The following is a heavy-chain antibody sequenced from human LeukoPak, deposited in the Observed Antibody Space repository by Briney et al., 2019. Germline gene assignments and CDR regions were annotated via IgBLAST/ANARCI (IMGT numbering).Heavy chain of an antibody. J-gene: IGHJ4*02. CDR1: GFTFRSPW. D-gene: IGHD1-20*01. CDR2: INEDGSQK. Sequence: GGSLRLSCVESGFTFRSPWMAWLRQAPEKGLEWVANINEDGSQKYYLGSVTGRFTISRDNAKNSLYLQMNSLSAEDTAMYYCARRRYNWNAIDYWGQGTLVTVSS. CDR3: ARRRYNWNAIDY. V-gene: IGHV3-7*03.